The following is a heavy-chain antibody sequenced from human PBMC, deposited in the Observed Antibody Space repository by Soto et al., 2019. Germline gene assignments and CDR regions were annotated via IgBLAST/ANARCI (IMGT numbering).Heavy chain of an antibody. J-gene: IGHJ6*02. CDR3: ARQKMTLRYFDWLLTYYYYYGMEV. V-gene: IGHV4-39*01. CDR1: GGSISSSSYY. CDR2: IYYSGST. Sequence: SETLSLTCTVSGGSISSSSYYWGWIRQPPGKGLEWIGSIYYSGSTYYNPSLKSRVTISVDTSKNQFSLKLSSVTAADTAVYYSARQKMTLRYFDWLLTYYYYYGMEVWGQGTTV. D-gene: IGHD3-9*01.